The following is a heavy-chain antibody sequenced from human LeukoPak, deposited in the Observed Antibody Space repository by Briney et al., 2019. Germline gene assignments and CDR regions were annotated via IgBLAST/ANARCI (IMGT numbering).Heavy chain of an antibody. D-gene: IGHD1-26*01. V-gene: IGHV4-59*12. CDR3: ARGAGIVGAIHFDY. CDR1: GGSISSYY. J-gene: IGHJ4*02. CDR2: IYYNGTT. Sequence: SETLSLTCTVSGGSISSYYWSWIRQPPEKGLEWIGYIYYNGTTNYNPSLKSRVTISVDTSRNQFSLKLSSVTAADTAVYYCARGAGIVGAIHFDYWGQGTLVTVSS.